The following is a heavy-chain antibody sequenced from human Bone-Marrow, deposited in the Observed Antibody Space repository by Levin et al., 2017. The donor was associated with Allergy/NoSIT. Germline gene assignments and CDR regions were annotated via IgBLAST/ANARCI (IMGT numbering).Heavy chain of an antibody. J-gene: IGHJ4*02. D-gene: IGHD6-19*01. CDR1: DGSISSFY. CDR2: VFYSGNT. Sequence: GSLRLSCTVSDGSISSFYWSWIRQPPGKGLEWIGFVFYSGNTDYNPSLKSRVTISLHTSKNQFSLKVTSVTAADTAVYYCARAVGTAVAGPYYFDYWGQGILVTVSS. V-gene: IGHV4-59*01. CDR3: ARAVGTAVAGPYYFDY.